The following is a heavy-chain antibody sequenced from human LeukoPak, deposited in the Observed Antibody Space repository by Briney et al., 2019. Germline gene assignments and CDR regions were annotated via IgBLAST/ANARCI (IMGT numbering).Heavy chain of an antibody. CDR3: ARDRGRYSGSYTFDY. Sequence: ASVKVSCKASGYTFTGYYMHWVRQAPGQGLEWMGWINPNSGGTNYAQKFQGRVTMTRDTSISTVYMELSSLRSDDTAMYYCARDRGRYSGSYTFDYWGQGTLVTVSS. CDR2: INPNSGGT. D-gene: IGHD1-26*01. V-gene: IGHV1-2*02. J-gene: IGHJ4*02. CDR1: GYTFTGYY.